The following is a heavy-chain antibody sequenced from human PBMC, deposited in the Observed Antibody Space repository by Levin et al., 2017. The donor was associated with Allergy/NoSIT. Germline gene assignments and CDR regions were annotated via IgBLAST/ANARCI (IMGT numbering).Heavy chain of an antibody. V-gene: IGHV3-23*01. CDR1: GFTFSSYA. D-gene: IGHD6-13*01. J-gene: IGHJ4*02. CDR2: ISGSGGST. CDR3: AKERYLELGWSVEYYFDY. Sequence: GGSLRLSCAASGFTFSSYAMSWVRQAPGKGLEWVSAISGSGGSTYYADSVKGRFTISRDNSKNTLYLQMNSLRAEDTAVYYCAKERYLELGWSVEYYFDYWGQGTLVTVSS.